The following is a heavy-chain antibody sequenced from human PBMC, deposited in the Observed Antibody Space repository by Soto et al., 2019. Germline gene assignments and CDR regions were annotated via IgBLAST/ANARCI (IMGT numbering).Heavy chain of an antibody. V-gene: IGHV1-69*13. J-gene: IGHJ4*02. CDR3: ARDIGNGPTTTVTPFDY. D-gene: IGHD4-17*01. Sequence: ASVKVSCKASGGTFSSYAISWVRQTPGQGFEWMGWINAGNGTTKYSQKFQGRVTITADESTSTAYMELSSLRSEDTAVYYCARDIGNGPTTTVTPFDYWGQGTLVTLSS. CDR2: INAGNGTT. CDR1: GGTFSSYA.